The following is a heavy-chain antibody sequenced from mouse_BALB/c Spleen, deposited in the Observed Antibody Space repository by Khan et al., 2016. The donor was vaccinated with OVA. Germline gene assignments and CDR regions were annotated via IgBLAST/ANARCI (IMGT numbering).Heavy chain of an antibody. Sequence: EVKLEESGGGLVQPGGSMKLSCVASGFTLSNYWMNWVSQSPEQGLEWVAEIRLKSDDYVTHYAESVKGRFTISRADYKSSVYLQMNNLRAEDTGIYYCWIRLWGQGTTLTVSA. CDR2: IRLKSDDYVT. V-gene: IGHV6-6*02. CDR3: WIRL. CDR1: GFTLSNYW. J-gene: IGHJ2*01.